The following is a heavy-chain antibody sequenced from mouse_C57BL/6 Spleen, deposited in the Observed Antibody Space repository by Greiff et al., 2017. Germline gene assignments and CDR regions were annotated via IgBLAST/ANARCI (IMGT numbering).Heavy chain of an antibody. CDR1: GYTFTDHS. V-gene: IGHV1-78*01. CDR3: ARPPGSNFPWYFEV. J-gene: IGHJ1*03. CDR2: IYPRDGST. D-gene: IGHD1-1*01. Sequence: VKLQESDAELVKPGASVKISCKVSGYTFTDHSIHWMKQRPEQGLEWIGYIYPRDGSTKYNEKFKGKATLTADKSSSTAYMQLNSLTSEDSAVYFRARPPGSNFPWYFEVWGTGTTVTGSS.